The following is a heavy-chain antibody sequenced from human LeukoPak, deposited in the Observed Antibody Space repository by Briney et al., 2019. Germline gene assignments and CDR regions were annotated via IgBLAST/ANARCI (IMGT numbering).Heavy chain of an antibody. CDR2: IYSDDTT. J-gene: IGHJ4*02. CDR3: ARRAGGYSHPYDY. D-gene: IGHD4-23*01. CDR1: GFTFSSYS. Sequence: PGGSLRLSRAASGFTFSSYSMNWIRQAPGKGLEWVSLIYSDDTTLYADSVKGRFTISRDISKNTLYLQMSSLRAEDTAVYYCARRAGGYSHPYDYWGQGVLVTVSS. V-gene: IGHV3-53*01.